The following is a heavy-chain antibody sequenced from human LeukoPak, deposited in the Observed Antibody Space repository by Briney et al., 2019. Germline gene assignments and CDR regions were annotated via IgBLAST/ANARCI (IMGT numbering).Heavy chain of an antibody. J-gene: IGHJ6*03. D-gene: IGHD2-8*01. CDR3: AKDRCSNGVGCYYYYMDV. Sequence: GGSLRLSCAASGFTFSSYWMSWVRQAPGKGLEWVANIKQDGSEKYYVDSVKGRFTISRDNAKNSLYLQMNSLRAEDTAVYYCAKDRCSNGVGCYYYYMDVWGKGTTVTISS. V-gene: IGHV3-7*01. CDR2: IKQDGSEK. CDR1: GFTFSSYW.